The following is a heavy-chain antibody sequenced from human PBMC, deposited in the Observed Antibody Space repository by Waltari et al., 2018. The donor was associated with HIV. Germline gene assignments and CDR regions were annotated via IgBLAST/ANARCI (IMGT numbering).Heavy chain of an antibody. Sequence: QVQLQESGPGLVKPSETLSLTCTVSGYSISSGYYWGWIRQPPGKGREWIGGINKGGSTHDNPSLKSGVTISVDTSKNHFSLKLSSGPAADTAVYYCARTYYDFWSGRGGVYYFDYWGQGTLVTVSS. CDR1: GYSISSGYY. J-gene: IGHJ4*02. CDR2: INKGGST. D-gene: IGHD3-3*01. V-gene: IGHV4-38-2*02. CDR3: ARTYYDFWSGRGGVYYFDY.